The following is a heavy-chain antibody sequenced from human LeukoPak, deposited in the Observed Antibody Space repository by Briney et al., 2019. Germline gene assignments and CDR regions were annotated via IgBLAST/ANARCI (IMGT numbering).Heavy chain of an antibody. CDR1: GFTLRTYW. J-gene: IGHJ4*02. Sequence: GGSLRLSCAASGFTLRTYWMTWVRQAPGKGPEGVASIKQDGSEKQYVDPVKGRFTISRDNAENSLFLQMNSLRAEDTAVYYCVRLGDNSGYIDYWGQGTLVTVSS. D-gene: IGHD3-22*01. CDR3: VRLGDNSGYIDY. CDR2: IKQDGSEK. V-gene: IGHV3-7*01.